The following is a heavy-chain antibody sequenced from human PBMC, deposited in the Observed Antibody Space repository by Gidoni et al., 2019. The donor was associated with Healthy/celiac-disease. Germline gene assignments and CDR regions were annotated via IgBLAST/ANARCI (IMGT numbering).Heavy chain of an antibody. J-gene: IGHJ4*02. V-gene: IGHV4-39*01. Sequence: QLQLQESGPGLVKPSETLSLTCPVSGGSISSSSYYWGWIRQPPGKGLEWIGSIYYSGGTYYNPSLKSRVTISVDTSKNQFSLKLSSVTAADTAVYYCAGSLYYDSSGYYLLHGYYFDYWGQGTLVTVSS. D-gene: IGHD3-22*01. CDR2: IYYSGGT. CDR3: AGSLYYDSSGYYLLHGYYFDY. CDR1: GGSISSSSYY.